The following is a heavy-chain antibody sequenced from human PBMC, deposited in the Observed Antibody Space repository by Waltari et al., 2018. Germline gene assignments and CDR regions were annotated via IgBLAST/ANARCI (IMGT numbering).Heavy chain of an antibody. V-gene: IGHV4-39*07. J-gene: IGHJ4*02. CDR3: ARGPRSSSSYFDY. D-gene: IGHD6-6*01. CDR2: IYYSGST. CDR1: GGSISSSSYY. Sequence: QLQLQESGPGLVKPSETLSLTCTVSGGSISSSSYYWGWIRQPPGKGLEWIGSIYYSGSTYYTPSLKSRVTISVDTSKNQFSLKLSSVTAADTAVYYCARGPRSSSSYFDYWGQGTLVTVSS.